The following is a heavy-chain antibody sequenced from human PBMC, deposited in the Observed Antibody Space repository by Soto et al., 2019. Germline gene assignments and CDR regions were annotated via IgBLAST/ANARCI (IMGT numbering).Heavy chain of an antibody. V-gene: IGHV4-34*01. Sequence: QVNLQQWGAGLLKPSETLSLTCAVYGGSFGGYYCSWIRQPPGKGLEWIGEINHSGSTNYNPSLTSRVIIAVDASKVQCSLKLSSVTAADTAVYYCARVPTGQMTIFGVLMTYYFDYWGEGTLVTVPS. CDR2: INHSGST. D-gene: IGHD3-3*01. J-gene: IGHJ4*02. CDR3: ARVPTGQMTIFGVLMTYYFDY. CDR1: GGSFGGYY.